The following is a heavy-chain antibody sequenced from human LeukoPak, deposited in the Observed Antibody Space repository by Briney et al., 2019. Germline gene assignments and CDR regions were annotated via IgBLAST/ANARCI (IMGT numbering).Heavy chain of an antibody. V-gene: IGHV3-23*01. Sequence: GGSLRLSCAASGFTFSNYALTWVRQAPGKGLEWVSAIAFSGSTYYADSVKGRFTISRDDSKNTLYLQMNSLRAEDTAVYYCVKGFLPTSSSSNYVSFDFWGQGTLVTVSS. D-gene: IGHD6-13*01. CDR2: IAFSGST. J-gene: IGHJ4*02. CDR3: VKGFLPTSSSSNYVSFDF. CDR1: GFTFSNYA.